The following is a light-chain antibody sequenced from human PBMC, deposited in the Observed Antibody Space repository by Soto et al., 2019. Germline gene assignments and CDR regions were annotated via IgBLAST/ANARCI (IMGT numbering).Light chain of an antibody. Sequence: IVMTQSPFSLAVTPGHSASISVRSGQSLLHRDAKNYPDCYLQKPGQSPHPXLYLGSTRASGAPDSVSGSASGTDFTLKIGRVEAEDVGIYYCMQGLQSTITFGQGTRLEI. CDR1: QSLLHRDAKNY. J-gene: IGKJ5*01. CDR3: MQGLQSTIT. V-gene: IGKV2-28*01. CDR2: LGS.